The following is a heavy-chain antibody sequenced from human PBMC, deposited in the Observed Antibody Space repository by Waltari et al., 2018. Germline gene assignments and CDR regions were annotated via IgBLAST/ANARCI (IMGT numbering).Heavy chain of an antibody. Sequence: EVQLVESGGGLVKPGGSLRLSCAASGFTFSSYSMNWVRQAPGKGLEWVSSISSSRSDIYYADSVKGRFTISRDNAKNSLYLQMNSLRAEDTAVYYCARDEGAGDGVWFDPWGQGTLVTVSS. J-gene: IGHJ5*02. D-gene: IGHD2-21*02. CDR3: ARDEGAGDGVWFDP. V-gene: IGHV3-21*01. CDR1: GFTFSSYS. CDR2: ISSSRSDI.